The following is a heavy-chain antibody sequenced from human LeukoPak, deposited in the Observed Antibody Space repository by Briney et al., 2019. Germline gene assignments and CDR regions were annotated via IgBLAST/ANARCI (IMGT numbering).Heavy chain of an antibody. V-gene: IGHV3-23*01. D-gene: IGHD2-15*01. CDR2: INSGDST. CDR3: AKCGSGSYYSRLDY. CDR1: GFTFSSYA. J-gene: IGHJ4*02. Sequence: PGGSLRLSCAASGFTFSSYAMSWVRQVPGKGLEWVSTINSGDSTYYADSVKGRFTISRDNSKNTLYLHVNSLRAEDTAIYYCAKCGSGSYYSRLDYWGQGTLVTVSS.